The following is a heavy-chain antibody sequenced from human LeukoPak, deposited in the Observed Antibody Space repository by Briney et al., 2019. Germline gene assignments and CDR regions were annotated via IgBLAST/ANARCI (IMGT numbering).Heavy chain of an antibody. D-gene: IGHD6-19*01. J-gene: IGHJ4*02. CDR3: AKVVGSGWYVFVDY. CDR1: GFTFSSYG. CDR2: ISYDGSNK. Sequence: PGRSLRLSCAASGFTFSSYGMHWVRQAPGKGLEWVAVISYDGSNKYYADSVKGRFTISRDNSKNTLYLQMNSLRAEDTAVYYCAKVVGSGWYVFVDYWGQGTLVTVSS. V-gene: IGHV3-30*18.